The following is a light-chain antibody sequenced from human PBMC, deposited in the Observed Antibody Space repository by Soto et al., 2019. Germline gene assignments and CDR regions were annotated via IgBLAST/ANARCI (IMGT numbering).Light chain of an antibody. Sequence: QSVLTQPASVSGSPGQSITISCTGTSSDVGFYNYVSWYRQHPGKAPQLMVYEVSNRPSGVSNRFSGSKSGNTASLTISGLQAEDEGDYYCSAYTARSTLVFGGGTKLTVL. CDR3: SAYTARSTLV. V-gene: IGLV2-14*01. CDR2: EVS. CDR1: SSDVGFYNY. J-gene: IGLJ3*02.